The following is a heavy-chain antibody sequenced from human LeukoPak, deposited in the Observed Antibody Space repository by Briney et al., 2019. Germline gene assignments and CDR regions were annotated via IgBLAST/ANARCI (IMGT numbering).Heavy chain of an antibody. CDR3: ATGAIAMVRGVILTSGLF. J-gene: IGHJ4*02. D-gene: IGHD3-10*01. Sequence: KPSETLSLTCAVYGGSFSGYYWNWIRQPPGKGREWIGEINHSGSTNYNPSLKSRVTISLDTSKNQFSLKLSSVTAADTAVYYCATGAIAMVRGVILTSGLFWGQGTLVTVSS. CDR1: GGSFSGYY. V-gene: IGHV4-34*01. CDR2: INHSGST.